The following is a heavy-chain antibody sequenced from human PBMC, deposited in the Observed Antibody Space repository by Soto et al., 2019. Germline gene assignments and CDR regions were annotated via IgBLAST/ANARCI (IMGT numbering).Heavy chain of an antibody. D-gene: IGHD3-22*01. Sequence: LSLTCTVSGGSISSGDHYWSWIRQPPGKGLEWIGYIYYSGTTYYNPPLKSRVTISVDTSKNQFSLRLSSVTAADTAVYYCATYYDSSGPTFDYWGQGTPVTVSS. CDR1: GGSISSGDHY. CDR2: IYYSGTT. J-gene: IGHJ4*02. CDR3: ATYYDSSGPTFDY. V-gene: IGHV4-30-4*01.